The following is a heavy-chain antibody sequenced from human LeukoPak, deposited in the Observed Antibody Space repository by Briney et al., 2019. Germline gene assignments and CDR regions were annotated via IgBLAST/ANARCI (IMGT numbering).Heavy chain of an antibody. Sequence: GGSLRLSCAASGFTFSSYSMNWVRQAPGKGLEWVAVIGDTGRAKYYADSVEGRFTASRDNSKNTLYLEMNSLRHDDTALYYCAREAAWGNWYFDLWGRGTLVTVSS. J-gene: IGHJ2*01. V-gene: IGHV3-30*03. CDR3: AREAAWGNWYFDL. D-gene: IGHD3-16*01. CDR1: GFTFSSYS. CDR2: IGDTGRAK.